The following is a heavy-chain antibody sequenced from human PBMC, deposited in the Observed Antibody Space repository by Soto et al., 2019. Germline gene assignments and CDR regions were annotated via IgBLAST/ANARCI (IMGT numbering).Heavy chain of an antibody. CDR2: IYSSGST. D-gene: IGHD3-3*01. CDR3: ARGHRFSDWFDP. CDR1: GGTISGYY. Sequence: SETLSLTCTVTGGTISGYYWTWIRQSAGGGLEWIGRIYSSGSTNYNPSLKSRVTISLDTSMNHFSLRLSSVTAADTAVYYCARGHRFSDWFDPWGQGTLV. J-gene: IGHJ5*02. V-gene: IGHV4-4*07.